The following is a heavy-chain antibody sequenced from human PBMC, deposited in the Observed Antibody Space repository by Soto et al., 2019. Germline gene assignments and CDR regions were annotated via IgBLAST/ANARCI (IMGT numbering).Heavy chain of an antibody. CDR3: VRRGMDV. CDR2: IYPDASAT. V-gene: IGHV5-51*01. CDR1: EYSSSDNW. Sequence: GESLKISCKGSEYSSSDNWIAWVRQTPGKGLEWMGLIYPDASATTYSPSFRGQVTMSADKSISTAYLHWDSLKASDTATYYCVRRGMDVLGQGTTVTVSS. J-gene: IGHJ6*02.